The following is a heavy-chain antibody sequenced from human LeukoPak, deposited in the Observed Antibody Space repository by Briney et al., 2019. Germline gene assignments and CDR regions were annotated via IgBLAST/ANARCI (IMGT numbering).Heavy chain of an antibody. CDR3: AKDLGSSGWYIDY. J-gene: IGHJ4*02. Sequence: GGSLSLSRAAYGFTFTIYAVYWVRPPPGRGLEWVSSNSGGSTYYADSVKGRFTISRDNTKNTLYLQMNSLRAEDTAVYYCAKDLGSSGWYIDYWGQGTLVTVS. D-gene: IGHD6-19*01. CDR1: GFTFTIYA. V-gene: IGHV3-23*01. CDR2: NSGGST.